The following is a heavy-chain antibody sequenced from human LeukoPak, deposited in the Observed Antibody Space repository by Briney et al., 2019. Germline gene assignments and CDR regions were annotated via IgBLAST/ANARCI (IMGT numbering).Heavy chain of an antibody. CDR1: GFTFSSYS. J-gene: IGHJ4*02. CDR3: ARDDVWRGDYALDY. D-gene: IGHD4-17*01. Sequence: GGSLRLSCAASGFTFSSYSMNWVRQAPGKGLEWVSSISSSSSYIYYADSVKGRFTISRDNAKNSLYLQMNSLRAEDTAVYYCARDDVWRGDYALDYWGQGTLVTVSS. V-gene: IGHV3-21*01. CDR2: ISSSSSYI.